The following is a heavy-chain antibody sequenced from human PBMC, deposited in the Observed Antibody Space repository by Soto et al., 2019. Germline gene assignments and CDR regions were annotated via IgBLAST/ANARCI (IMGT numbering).Heavy chain of an antibody. V-gene: IGHV3-30-3*01. CDR3: ARDPQGYSYGYVFDY. D-gene: IGHD5-18*01. J-gene: IGHJ4*02. Sequence: GGSLRLSCAASGFTFSSYAMHWVRQAPGKGLEWVAVISYDGSNKYYADSVKGRFTISRDNSKNTLYLQMNSLRAEDTAVYYCARDPQGYSYGYVFDYWGQGTLVTVSS. CDR1: GFTFSSYA. CDR2: ISYDGSNK.